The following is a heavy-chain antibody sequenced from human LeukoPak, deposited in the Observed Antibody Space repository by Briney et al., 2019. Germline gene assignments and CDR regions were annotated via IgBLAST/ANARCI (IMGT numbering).Heavy chain of an antibody. D-gene: IGHD5-12*01. CDR1: GFTFSPYE. CDR2: IKQDGSEK. J-gene: IGHJ4*02. CDR3: ARARGGYDWDFDY. Sequence: PGGSLRLSCAASGFTFSPYEMNWVRQAPGKGLEWVANIKQDGSEKYYVDSVKGRFTISRDNAKNSLYLQMNSLRAEDTAVCYCARARGGYDWDFDYWGQGTLVTVSS. V-gene: IGHV3-7*01.